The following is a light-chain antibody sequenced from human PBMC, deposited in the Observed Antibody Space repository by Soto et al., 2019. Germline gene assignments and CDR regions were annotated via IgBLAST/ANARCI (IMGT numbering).Light chain of an antibody. CDR2: EVN. V-gene: IGLV2-8*01. CDR3: SSYAGSSNV. Sequence: QSVLTQPPSASGSPGQSVAISCTGTSSDVGGYNYVSWYQQHPGKAPKLMIYEVNKRPSGVPDRFSGSKSGNTASLTVSDLQAEDEADYYCSSYAGSSNVFGTGTKVTAL. CDR1: SSDVGGYNY. J-gene: IGLJ1*01.